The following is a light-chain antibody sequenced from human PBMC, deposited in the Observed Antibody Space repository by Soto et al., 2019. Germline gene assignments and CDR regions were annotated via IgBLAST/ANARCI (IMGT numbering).Light chain of an antibody. V-gene: IGLV2-14*01. J-gene: IGLJ3*02. CDR3: SSYSTTTTPQWV. Sequence: QSALTQPASVSGSPGQSITIPSTGSSNDIGGYNYVSWYQQHPGRAPKLVIYKVSDRPSGVSTRFSASKSGNTASLTISGLQAEDEADYYCSSYSTTTTPQWVFGGGTKLTVL. CDR2: KVS. CDR1: SNDIGGYNY.